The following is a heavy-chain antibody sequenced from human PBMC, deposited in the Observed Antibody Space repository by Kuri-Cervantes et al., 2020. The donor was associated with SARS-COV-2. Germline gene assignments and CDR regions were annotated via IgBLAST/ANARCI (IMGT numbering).Heavy chain of an antibody. CDR1: GFTFSRYA. Sequence: GGSLRLSCAASGFTFSRYAMHWVRQAPGKGLAWVAVISYDGSNKDNTASGKGRFTISRDNSQNTLYLQMKSLRTDDTALYYCARDRVGVHDSWGQGTLVTVSS. D-gene: IGHD2-21*01. CDR2: ISYDGSNK. J-gene: IGHJ4*02. CDR3: ARDRVGVHDS. V-gene: IGHV3-30-3*01.